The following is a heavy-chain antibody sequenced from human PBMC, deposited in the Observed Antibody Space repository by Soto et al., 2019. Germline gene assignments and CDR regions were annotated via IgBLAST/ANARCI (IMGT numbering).Heavy chain of an antibody. CDR3: AIYDSSGSRGFQH. CDR1: GGSISTGAYY. CDR2: IYYSGST. Sequence: QVQLQESGPGLVKPSQTLSLTCTVSGGSISTGAYYWSWIRQHPGKGLEWLGYIYYSGSTYYNPSLKSRVTISVDPSKNQFSLKLSSVTAADTAVYYCAIYDSSGSRGFQHWGQGTLVTVSS. D-gene: IGHD3-22*01. V-gene: IGHV4-31*03. J-gene: IGHJ1*01.